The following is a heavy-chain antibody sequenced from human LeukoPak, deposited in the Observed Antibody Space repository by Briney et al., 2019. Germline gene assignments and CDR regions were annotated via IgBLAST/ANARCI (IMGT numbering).Heavy chain of an antibody. J-gene: IGHJ6*04. CDR2: ISAYNGNT. CDR1: GYTFTSYG. D-gene: IGHD3-10*01. CDR3: ARDASNYYYGSGSYYYYYGMDV. V-gene: IGHV1-18*04. Sequence: ASVKVSCKASGYTFTSYGNSWVRQAPGQGLEWMGWISAYNGNTNYAQKLQGRVTMTTDTSTSTAYMELRSLRSDDTAVYYCARDASNYYYGSGSYYYYYGMDVWGKGTTVTVSS.